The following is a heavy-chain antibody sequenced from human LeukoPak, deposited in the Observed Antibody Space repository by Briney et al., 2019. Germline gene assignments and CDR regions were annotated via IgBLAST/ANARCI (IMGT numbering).Heavy chain of an antibody. D-gene: IGHD4-17*01. CDR1: GYTFTSYY. CDR3: ARDPSRVTTPEYNWSDP. J-gene: IGHJ5*02. Sequence: ASVKVSCKASGYTFTSYYMHWVRQAPGQGLEWMGIINPSGGSTSYAQKFQGRVTMTRDTSTSTVYMELSSLRSEDTAVYYCARDPSRVTTPEYNWSDPWGQGTLVTVSS. CDR2: INPSGGST. V-gene: IGHV1-46*01.